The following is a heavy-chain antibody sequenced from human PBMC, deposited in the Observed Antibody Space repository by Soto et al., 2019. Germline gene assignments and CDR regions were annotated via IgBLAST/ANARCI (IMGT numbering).Heavy chain of an antibody. D-gene: IGHD6-19*01. V-gene: IGHV1-46*01. CDR1: GYTFTSYY. CDR2: INPGGGRT. J-gene: IGHJ4*02. CDR3: ARGLAVAYSPALL. Sequence: QVQLVQSGAEVKKPGASVKVSCKTSGYTFTSYYVHWVRQAPGQGLEWMGLINPGGGRTSYAQNLQGRITMTGDTSTSTVYMELSSLTSDDTAVYYCARGLAVAYSPALLWGQGTLVTVSS.